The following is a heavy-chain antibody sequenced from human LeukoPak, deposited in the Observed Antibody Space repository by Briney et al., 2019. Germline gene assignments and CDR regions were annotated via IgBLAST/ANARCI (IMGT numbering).Heavy chain of an antibody. Sequence: PGGSLRLSCAAPGFTFRSYAMSWVRQAPGKGLEWVSSISGSSSDIYYADSVKGRFTISRDNAKNSLYLQMKSLRAEDTAVYYCARRGYYDYSGFDYWGQGTLVTVSS. D-gene: IGHD3-22*01. CDR2: ISGSSSDI. CDR1: GFTFRSYA. J-gene: IGHJ4*02. CDR3: ARRGYYDYSGFDY. V-gene: IGHV3-21*01.